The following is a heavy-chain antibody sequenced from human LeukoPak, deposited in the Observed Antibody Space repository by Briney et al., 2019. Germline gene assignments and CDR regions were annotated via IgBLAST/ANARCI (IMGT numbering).Heavy chain of an antibody. J-gene: IGHJ4*02. CDR1: GFTFSSAA. V-gene: IGHV3-23*01. Sequence: GGSLRLSCAASGFTFSSAAMTWVRQAPGKGLEWVSIITGSDDKTYYADSVKGRFTISRDNSKNTVYLQMSSLTAEDTAVYYCAKDIHGDYGGLDYWGQGTLVTVSS. D-gene: IGHD4-17*01. CDR2: ITGSDDKT. CDR3: AKDIHGDYGGLDY.